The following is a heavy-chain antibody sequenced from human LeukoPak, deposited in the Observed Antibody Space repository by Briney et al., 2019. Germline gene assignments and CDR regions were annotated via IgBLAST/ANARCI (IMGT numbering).Heavy chain of an antibody. D-gene: IGHD3-22*01. J-gene: IGHJ4*02. V-gene: IGHV3-48*01. CDR2: ISSSSNTI. CDR1: GFTFSSYN. CDR3: AAPGPYYYDSSEFDY. Sequence: GGFLRLSCAASGFTFSSYNMNWVRQAPGKGLDWVSYISSSSNTIYYADSVKGRFTISRDNAKNSLYLHMSSLRAEDTAVYYCAAPGPYYYDSSEFDYWGQGTLVTVSS.